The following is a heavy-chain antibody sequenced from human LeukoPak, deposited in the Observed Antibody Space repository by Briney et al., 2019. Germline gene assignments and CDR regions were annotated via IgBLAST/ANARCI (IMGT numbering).Heavy chain of an antibody. D-gene: IGHD2-15*01. CDR3: ARSQGYCSGGSCLQGDWFDP. J-gene: IGHJ5*02. Sequence: SVKVSCKASGGTFSSYAISWARQAPGQGLEWMGGIIPIFGTANYAQKFQGRVTITADKSTSTAYMELSSLRSEDTAMYYCARSQGYCSGGSCLQGDWFDPWGQGTLVTVSS. CDR2: IIPIFGTA. V-gene: IGHV1-69*06. CDR1: GGTFSSYA.